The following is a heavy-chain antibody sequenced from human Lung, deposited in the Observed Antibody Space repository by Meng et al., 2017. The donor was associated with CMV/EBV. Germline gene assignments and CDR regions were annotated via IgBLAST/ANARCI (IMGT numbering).Heavy chain of an antibody. CDR3: ARDLEY. Sequence: QVQLPESGPGLVRPSETLSLICTVSGGASSSSTYYWAWIRQPPGKWLEWIGSLYDSGSTYYHPFLKSRVTISVDTSKTYFSLKLRSVTAADTAVYYCARDLEYWGQGTLVTVSS. CDR1: GGASSSSTYY. CDR2: LYDSGST. D-gene: IGHD1-1*01. J-gene: IGHJ4*02. V-gene: IGHV4-39*07.